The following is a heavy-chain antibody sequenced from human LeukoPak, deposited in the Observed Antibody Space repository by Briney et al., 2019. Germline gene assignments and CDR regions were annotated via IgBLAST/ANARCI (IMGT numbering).Heavy chain of an antibody. CDR1: GFTFSSYG. CDR2: IWYDGSNK. V-gene: IGHV3-33*01. CDR3: ARDGDYGDRAIDY. D-gene: IGHD4-17*01. J-gene: IGHJ4*02. Sequence: PGGSLRLSCAASGFTFSSYGMHWVRQAPGKGLEWVAVIWYDGSNKYYADSVKGRFTISRDNSKNTLYLQMNSLRAEDTAVYYCARDGDYGDRAIDYWGQGTLVTVSS.